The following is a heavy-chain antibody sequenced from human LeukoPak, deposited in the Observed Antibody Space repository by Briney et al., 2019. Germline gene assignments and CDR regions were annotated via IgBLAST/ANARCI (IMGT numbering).Heavy chain of an antibody. D-gene: IGHD7-27*01. J-gene: IGHJ3*02. CDR3: AREWVLNWGHAFDI. CDR2: IWYDGSNK. Sequence: GGSLRLSCAASGFTFSSYGMHWVRQAPGKGLEWVAVIWYDGSNKYYADSVKGRFTISRDNSKNTLYLQMNSLRAEDTAVYYCAREWVLNWGHAFDIWGQGTMVTVSS. V-gene: IGHV3-33*01. CDR1: GFTFSSYG.